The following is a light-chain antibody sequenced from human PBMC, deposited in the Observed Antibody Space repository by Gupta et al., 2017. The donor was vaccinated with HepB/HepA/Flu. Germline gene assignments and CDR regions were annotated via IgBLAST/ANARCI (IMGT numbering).Light chain of an antibody. CDR1: SSDVGGYNY. Sequence: QSALTQPASASGSPRQPVTIACTGTSSDVGGYNYVSWYQLPPVKTHKLMIYDVTKRPSGVAGRFSGSKSGNTASLTVSGRKEEEDDDYYGSSDAGINTLVFGTGTKVTVL. J-gene: IGLJ1*01. CDR3: SSDAGINTLV. CDR2: DVT. V-gene: IGLV2-8*01.